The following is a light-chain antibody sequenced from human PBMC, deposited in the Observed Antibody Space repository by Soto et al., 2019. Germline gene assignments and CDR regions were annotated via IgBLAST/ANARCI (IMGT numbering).Light chain of an antibody. CDR2: ANT. CDR3: LSYDTSLRGV. Sequence: QSVLTQPPSVSGAPGQTVTISCTGTSSNIGAGFDVHWYQQLPGAAPKLLIYANTDRPSGVPARFSGSQSVTSASLAITGLQPEDEADYFCLSYDTSLRGVFGGGTKVTV. V-gene: IGLV1-40*01. CDR1: SSNIGAGFD. J-gene: IGLJ2*01.